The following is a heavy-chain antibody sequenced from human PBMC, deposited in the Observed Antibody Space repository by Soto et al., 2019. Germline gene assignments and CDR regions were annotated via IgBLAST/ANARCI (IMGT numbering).Heavy chain of an antibody. CDR3: VRTARQGAVAPHWFDR. J-gene: IGHJ5*02. Sequence: KPSETLSLTCTVSGGSISSGGYYWSWIRQYPGKGLDWIGYIYFSGTTYYNPSLMSRLTISVDTSKNQFSLKLTSVTAAETAVYYCVRTARQGAVAPHWFDRWGQGTQVTVSS. CDR2: IYFSGTT. CDR1: GGSISSGGYY. D-gene: IGHD2-21*02. V-gene: IGHV4-30-4*08.